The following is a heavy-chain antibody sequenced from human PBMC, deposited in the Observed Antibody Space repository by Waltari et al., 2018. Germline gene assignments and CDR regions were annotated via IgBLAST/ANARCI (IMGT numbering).Heavy chain of an antibody. D-gene: IGHD6-13*01. CDR1: GGSISSHY. CDR2: IYYSGST. CDR3: ASATIAAAGVDAFDI. Sequence: QLQLQESGPGLVKPSETLSLTCTVSGGSISSHYWSWIRQPPGKGLEWIGYIYYSGSTNYNPSLKSRVTISVDTSKNQFSLKLSSVTAADTAVYYCASATIAAAGVDAFDIWGQGTMVTVSS. V-gene: IGHV4-59*11. J-gene: IGHJ3*02.